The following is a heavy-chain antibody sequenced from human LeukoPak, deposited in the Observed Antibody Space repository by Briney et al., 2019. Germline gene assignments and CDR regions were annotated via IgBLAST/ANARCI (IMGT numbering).Heavy chain of an antibody. CDR3: AREGARDYDFCSGYYAHRNWFDP. CDR1: GGSISSHY. CDR2: IYYSGST. D-gene: IGHD3-3*01. Sequence: SETLSLTCTVSGGSISSHYWSWIRQPPGKGLEWIGYIYYSGSTNYNPSLKSRVTISVDTSKNQFSLKLSSVTAADTAVYYCAREGARDYDFCSGYYAHRNWFDPWGQGTLVTVSS. J-gene: IGHJ5*02. V-gene: IGHV4-59*11.